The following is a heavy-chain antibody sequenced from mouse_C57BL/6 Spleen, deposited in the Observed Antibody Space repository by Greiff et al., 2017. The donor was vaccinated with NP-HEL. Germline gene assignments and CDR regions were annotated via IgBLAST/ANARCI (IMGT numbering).Heavy chain of an antibody. D-gene: IGHD1-1*01. J-gene: IGHJ1*03. CDR1: GYTFTSYW. Sequence: QVQLQQPGTELVKPGASVKLSCKASGYTFTSYWMHWVKQRPGQGLEWIGNINPSNGGTNYNEKFKSKATLTVDKSSSTAYMQLSSLTSEDSAIYYCARGDYYGIYWYFDVWGTGTTVTVSS. CDR3: ARGDYYGIYWYFDV. CDR2: INPSNGGT. V-gene: IGHV1-53*01.